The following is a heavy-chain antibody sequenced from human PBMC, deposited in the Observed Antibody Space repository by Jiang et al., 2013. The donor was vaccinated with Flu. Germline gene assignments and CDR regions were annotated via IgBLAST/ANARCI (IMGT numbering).Heavy chain of an antibody. Sequence: LLKPSETLSLTCTVSGGSISSYYWSWIRQPPGKGLEWIGYIYYSGSTNYNPSLKSRVTISVDTSKNQFSLKLSSVTAADTAVYYCAGVGYCSGGSCYPLTPWDEGDYYFDYWGQGTLVTVSS. J-gene: IGHJ4*02. D-gene: IGHD2-15*01. V-gene: IGHV4-59*01. CDR1: GGSISSYY. CDR2: IYYSGST. CDR3: AGVGYCSGGSCYPLTPWDEGDYYFDY.